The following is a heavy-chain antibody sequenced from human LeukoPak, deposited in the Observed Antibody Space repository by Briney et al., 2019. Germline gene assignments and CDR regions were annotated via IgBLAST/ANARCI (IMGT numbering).Heavy chain of an antibody. J-gene: IGHJ3*02. CDR3: AKDRDYDYVWGSDTHDAFDI. D-gene: IGHD3-16*01. Sequence: PGGSLRLSCAASGFTFSSHGMTWVRQAPGKGLEWVSGIGGSGGFITYYADSVKGRFTVSRDNSKNTLYLQMNSLRAEDTAVYYCAKDRDYDYVWGSDTHDAFDIWGQGTMVTVSS. V-gene: IGHV3-23*01. CDR2: IGGSGGFIT. CDR1: GFTFSSHG.